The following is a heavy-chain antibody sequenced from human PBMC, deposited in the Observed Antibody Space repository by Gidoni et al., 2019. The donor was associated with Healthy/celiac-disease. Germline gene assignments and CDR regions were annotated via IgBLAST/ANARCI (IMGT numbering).Heavy chain of an antibody. CDR3: AKDQNWNYVLGYFDL. J-gene: IGHJ2*01. CDR1: GFTFSSYA. D-gene: IGHD1-7*01. V-gene: IGHV3-23*01. CDR2: ISGSGGST. Sequence: EVQLLESGGGLVQPGGSLRLSCAASGFTFSSYAMSWVRQAPGKGLEWVSAISGSGGSTYYADSVKGRFNISRDNSKNTLYLQMNSLRAEDTAVYYCAKDQNWNYVLGYFDLWGRGTLVTVSS.